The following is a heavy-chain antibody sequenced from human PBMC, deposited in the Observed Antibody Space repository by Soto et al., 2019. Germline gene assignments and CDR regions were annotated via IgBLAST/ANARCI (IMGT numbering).Heavy chain of an antibody. CDR2: IWSDGNNR. D-gene: IGHD3-22*01. V-gene: IGHV3-33*01. CDR3: ARPTYYYDSSGPPGY. CDR1: GLMFSNHG. Sequence: GGSLRLSCAASGLMFSNHGMHLVRKATGKGLEWVAVIWSDGNNRYYADSVKGRFTISRDNAKNSLYLQMNSLRAEDTAVYYCARPTYYYDSSGPPGYWGQGTLVTVSS. J-gene: IGHJ4*02.